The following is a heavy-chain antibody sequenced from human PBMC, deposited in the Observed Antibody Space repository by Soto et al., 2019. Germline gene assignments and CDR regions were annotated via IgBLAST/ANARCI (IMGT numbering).Heavy chain of an antibody. CDR3: ARESPPADY. J-gene: IGHJ4*02. V-gene: IGHV1-18*01. CDR2: ISAYNGNT. CDR1: GYTFSSYG. Sequence: QVQLVQSGAEVKKPGDSVKVSCKAPGYTFSSYGITWVRQAPGQGVEWMGWISAYNGNTNYAQKLQGRVIMTTDTSASTAYMELRSLRSDDTAVYYCARESPPADYWGQGTLVTVSS.